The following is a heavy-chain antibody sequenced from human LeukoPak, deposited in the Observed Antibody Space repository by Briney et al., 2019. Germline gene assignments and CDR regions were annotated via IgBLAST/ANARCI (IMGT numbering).Heavy chain of an antibody. Sequence: GGSLRLSCAASGFTFSSYAMSWVRQAPGKGLEWVSAISGSGGSTYYADSVKGRFTISRDNSKNTLYLQMNSLRAEDTAVYYCARDRGPNYYGSGSYYTTAGDYWGQGTLVTVSS. D-gene: IGHD3-10*01. J-gene: IGHJ4*02. CDR2: ISGSGGST. CDR3: ARDRGPNYYGSGSYYTTAGDY. CDR1: GFTFSSYA. V-gene: IGHV3-23*01.